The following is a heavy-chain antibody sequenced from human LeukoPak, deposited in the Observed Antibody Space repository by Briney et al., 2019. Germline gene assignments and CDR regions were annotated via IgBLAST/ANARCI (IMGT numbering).Heavy chain of an antibody. D-gene: IGHD6-13*01. J-gene: IGHJ4*02. CDR3: ARIGYRAPYSIDY. CDR2: INPNSGGT. V-gene: IGHV1-2*02. CDR1: GYTFTAYY. Sequence: ASVKVSCKASGYTFTAYYMHWVRQAPGQGLEWMGWINPNSGGTNYAQKFQGRVTMTRDTSISTAYMELSRLTSDDTAVFYCARIGYRAPYSIDYWGQGTLVTVSS.